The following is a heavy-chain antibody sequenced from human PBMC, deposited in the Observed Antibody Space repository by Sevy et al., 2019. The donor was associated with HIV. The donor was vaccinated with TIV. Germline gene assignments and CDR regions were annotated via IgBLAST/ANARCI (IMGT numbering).Heavy chain of an antibody. V-gene: IGHV4-39*02. CDR2: IYYNGHT. Sequence: SETLSLTCSVSGGTIASSGHYWGWIRQTPGKGLEWIGSIYYNGHTYYNPSLKSRLTISIDTSKNQFSLNLGSVTAADTGLYFCAREAGGYDYDYGLDVWGQGTTVTVSS. CDR1: GGTIASSGHY. D-gene: IGHD5-12*01. CDR3: AREAGGYDYDYGLDV. J-gene: IGHJ6*02.